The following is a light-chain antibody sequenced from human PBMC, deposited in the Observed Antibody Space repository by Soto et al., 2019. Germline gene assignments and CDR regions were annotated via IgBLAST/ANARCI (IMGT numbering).Light chain of an antibody. Sequence: DIQMTQSPSTLSASVRDSVTITCRASQSIDRRLAWYQKKPGKAPNLVIYDASTLESGDPSRFSGSGSGTEFTLTISSLQPDDSATYYCQQYFTVPHIFGLGTTLQIK. CDR1: QSIDRR. CDR2: DAS. J-gene: IGKJ2*01. V-gene: IGKV1-5*01. CDR3: QQYFTVPHI.